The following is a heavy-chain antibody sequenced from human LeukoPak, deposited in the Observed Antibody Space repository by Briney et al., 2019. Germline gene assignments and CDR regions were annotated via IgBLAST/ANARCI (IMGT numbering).Heavy chain of an antibody. CDR3: ARGSQQLVPEDYYYGMDV. CDR1: GGSFSGYY. V-gene: IGHV4-34*01. CDR2: INHSGST. J-gene: IGHJ6*02. D-gene: IGHD6-13*01. Sequence: PSETLSLTCAVCGGSFSGYYWSWIRQPPGKGLEWIGEINHSGSTNYNPSLKSRVTISVDTSKNQFSLKLSSVTAADTAVYYCARGSQQLVPEDYYYGMDVWGQGTTVTVSS.